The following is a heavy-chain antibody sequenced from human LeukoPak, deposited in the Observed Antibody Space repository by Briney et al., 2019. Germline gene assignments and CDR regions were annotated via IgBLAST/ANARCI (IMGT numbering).Heavy chain of an antibody. CDR3: ARESRGYCTNGVCYTSERLDY. Sequence: GGSLRLSCAASGFTFSSYGMHWVRQAPGKGLEWVASIRYDGSNKYYADSVKGRFTISRDNAKNSLYLQMNSLRAEDTALYYCARESRGYCTNGVCYTSERLDYWGQGTLVTVSS. V-gene: IGHV3-30*02. CDR2: IRYDGSNK. J-gene: IGHJ4*02. D-gene: IGHD2-8*01. CDR1: GFTFSSYG.